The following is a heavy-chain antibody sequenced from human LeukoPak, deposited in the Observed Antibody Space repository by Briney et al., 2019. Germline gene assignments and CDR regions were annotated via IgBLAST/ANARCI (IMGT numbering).Heavy chain of an antibody. J-gene: IGHJ5*02. CDR2: IYYSGST. V-gene: IGHV4-39*01. Sequence: SETLSLTCSVSGGSISSSGYYWGWIRQPPGKGLEWIASIYYSGSTYYNPSLKRRVTISVDTSKNQLSLKLSSLTAADTAVYYCARHEYSGSYYGLSWFDPWGQGTLVTVSS. D-gene: IGHD1-26*01. CDR3: ARHEYSGSYYGLSWFDP. CDR1: GGSISSSGYY.